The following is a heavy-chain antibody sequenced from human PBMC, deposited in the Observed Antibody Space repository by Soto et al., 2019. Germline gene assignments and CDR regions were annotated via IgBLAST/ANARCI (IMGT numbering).Heavy chain of an antibody. CDR3: AHSIPPRIFSY. J-gene: IGHJ4*02. CDR1: GFSLTSSGVG. V-gene: IGHV2-5*02. Sequence: QITLKESGPTLVKPTQTLTLTCTFSGFSLTSSGVGVGWVRQPPGKALEWLALIYWDDDKRYSPSLKSRLTITKDTSKNQVVLTMTNMDPMDTGTYYCAHSIPPRIFSYWGQGTLVTVSS. CDR2: IYWDDDK. D-gene: IGHD3-3*01.